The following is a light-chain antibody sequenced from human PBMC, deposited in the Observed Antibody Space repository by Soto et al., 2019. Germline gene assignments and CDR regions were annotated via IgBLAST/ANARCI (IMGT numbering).Light chain of an antibody. CDR2: EVS. Sequence: QSALTQPPSASGSPGQSVTISCTGTSSDVGGYNYVSWYQQHPGKAPKLMIYEVSQRPSGVPDRFSGSKSGSTASLTVSGLQAEDEADYYCSSYGGSNNVFGTGTKLTVL. CDR1: SSDVGGYNY. J-gene: IGLJ1*01. CDR3: SSYGGSNNV. V-gene: IGLV2-8*01.